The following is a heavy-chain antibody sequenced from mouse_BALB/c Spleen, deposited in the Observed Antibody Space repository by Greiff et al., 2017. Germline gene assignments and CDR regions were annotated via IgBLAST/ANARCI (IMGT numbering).Heavy chain of an antibody. J-gene: IGHJ4*01. CDR2: IHYSGST. Sequence: EVQLQESGPDLVKPSQSLSLTCTVTGYSITSGYSWHWIRQFPGNKLEWMGYIHYSGSTNYNPSLKSRISITRDTSKNQFFMQLNSVTTEDTATYCCARRRDAMDYWGQGTSVTVSS. CDR3: ARRRDAMDY. CDR1: GYSITSGYS. V-gene: IGHV3-1*02.